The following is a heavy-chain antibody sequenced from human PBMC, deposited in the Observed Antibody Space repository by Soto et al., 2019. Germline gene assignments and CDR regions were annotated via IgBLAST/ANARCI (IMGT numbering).Heavy chain of an antibody. CDR2: IYPGDSDT. V-gene: IGHV5-51*01. CDR3: ARHAGTAMGPYGMDV. J-gene: IGHJ6*02. Sequence: GESLKISCKGSGYSFTSYWIGWVRQMPGKGLEWMGIIYPGDSDTRYSPSFQGQVTISADKSISTAYLQWSSLKASDTAMYYCARHAGTAMGPYGMDVWGQGTTVTVSS. CDR1: GYSFTSYW. D-gene: IGHD2-2*01.